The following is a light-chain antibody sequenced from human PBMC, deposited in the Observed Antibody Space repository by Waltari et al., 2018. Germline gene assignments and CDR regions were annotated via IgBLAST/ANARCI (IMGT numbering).Light chain of an antibody. J-gene: IGKJ2*01. CDR3: QQYNSDSLYT. CDR2: KAS. CDR1: QSISNW. Sequence: DIQMTQSPSTLSASVGDRVTISCRASQSISNWLAWYQQEPGKAPKLLIYKASSLESGVPSRFSGSGSGTEFTLTISSLQPDDFASYYCQQYNSDSLYTFGQGTKLEIK. V-gene: IGKV1-5*03.